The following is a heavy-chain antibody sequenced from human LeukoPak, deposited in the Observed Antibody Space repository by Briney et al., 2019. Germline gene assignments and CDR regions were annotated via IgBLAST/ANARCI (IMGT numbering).Heavy chain of an antibody. CDR1: GFTFSSYA. CDR2: ISGSGGST. CDR3: AKVNSLTMVRGVNDY. Sequence: GGSLRLSCAASGFTFSSYAMSWVRQAPGKGLEWVSAISGSGGSTYYADSVKGRFTISRDNSKNTLYLQMNSLRAGDTAVYYCAKVNSLTMVRGVNDYWGQGTLVTVSS. D-gene: IGHD3-10*01. J-gene: IGHJ4*02. V-gene: IGHV3-23*01.